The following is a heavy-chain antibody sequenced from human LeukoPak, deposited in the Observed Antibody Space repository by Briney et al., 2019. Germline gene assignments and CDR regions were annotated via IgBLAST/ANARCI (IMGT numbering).Heavy chain of an antibody. J-gene: IGHJ4*02. CDR2: IRHDGTEK. CDR1: GFTFSTYG. V-gene: IGHV3-30*02. CDR3: ARLMVGQAGVGATHFDY. Sequence: GGSLRLSCVVSGFTFSTYGMHWVRQAPGKGLEWLTFIRHDGTEKYHADFVKGRFTISRDNSRNTLYLQVNSLGPEDTAVYYCARLMVGQAGVGATHFDYWGQGTLVSVSS. D-gene: IGHD1-26*01.